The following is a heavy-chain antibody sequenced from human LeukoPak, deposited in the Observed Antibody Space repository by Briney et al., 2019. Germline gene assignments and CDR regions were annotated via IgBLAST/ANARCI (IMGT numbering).Heavy chain of an antibody. Sequence: SETLSLTCTVSGASISSSSYYWGWIRQPPGKGLEWIGSIYFSGSTYYNPSLKSRVTISVDTSKNQFSLKLSSVTAADTAVYYCARRGRGSSWYYYYMDVWGKGTTVTISS. D-gene: IGHD6-13*01. J-gene: IGHJ6*03. CDR2: IYFSGST. CDR1: GASISSSSYY. V-gene: IGHV4-39*01. CDR3: ARRGRGSSWYYYYMDV.